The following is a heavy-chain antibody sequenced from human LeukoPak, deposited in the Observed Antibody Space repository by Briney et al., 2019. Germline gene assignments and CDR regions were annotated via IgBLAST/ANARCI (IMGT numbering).Heavy chain of an antibody. CDR3: ASGTSYQLFDY. CDR1: GYTFTSYG. D-gene: IGHD1-1*01. CDR2: MNPNSGNT. V-gene: IGHV1-8*03. Sequence: ASVKVSCKASGYTFTSYGISWVRQATGQGLEWMGWMNPNSGNTGYAQKFQGRVTITRNTSISTAYMELSSLRSEDTAVYYCASGTSYQLFDYWGQGTLVTVSS. J-gene: IGHJ4*02.